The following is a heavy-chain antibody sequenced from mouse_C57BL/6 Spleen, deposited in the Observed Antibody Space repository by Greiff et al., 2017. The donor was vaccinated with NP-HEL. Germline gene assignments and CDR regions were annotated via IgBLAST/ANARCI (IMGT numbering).Heavy chain of an antibody. CDR1: GYTFTSYG. Sequence: LQESGAELARPGASVKLSCKASGYTFTSYGISWVKQRTGQGLEWIGEIYPRSGNTYYNEKFKGKATLTADKSSSTAYMELRSLTSEDSAVYFCARYGNYVGFDYWGQGTTLTVSS. CDR2: IYPRSGNT. V-gene: IGHV1-81*01. D-gene: IGHD2-1*01. J-gene: IGHJ2*01. CDR3: ARYGNYVGFDY.